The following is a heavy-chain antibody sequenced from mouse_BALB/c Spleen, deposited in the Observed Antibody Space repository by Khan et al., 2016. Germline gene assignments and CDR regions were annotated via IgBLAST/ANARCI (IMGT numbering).Heavy chain of an antibody. V-gene: IGHV4-1*02. J-gene: IGHJ2*01. CDR1: GFDFSRFW. Sequence: EVQLLESGGGLVQPGGSLKLSCAASGFDFSRFWMSWVRQAPGKGLEWIGEINPDTITLAYTASLKDRFIISRDNAKNTLYLQMSKVRSEDTALYYWAGGNYVPGSLDYWGQGATLTVSS. D-gene: IGHD2-1*01. CDR3: AGGNYVPGSLDY. CDR2: INPDTITL.